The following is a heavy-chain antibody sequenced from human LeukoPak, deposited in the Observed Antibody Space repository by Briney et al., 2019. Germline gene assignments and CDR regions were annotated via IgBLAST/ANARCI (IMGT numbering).Heavy chain of an antibody. D-gene: IGHD6-19*01. CDR2: TGGDT. V-gene: IGHV3-47*02. CDR1: GFAFSSYA. Sequence: GGSLRLSCGASGFAFSSYALHWVRRAPGKGREWVSATGGDTYYADSVMGRFTISRDNAKKSLYLHMNSLIAEDMAVYYCARDQINSSGWYIDHWGQGTLVTVFS. J-gene: IGHJ4*02. CDR3: ARDQINSSGWYIDH.